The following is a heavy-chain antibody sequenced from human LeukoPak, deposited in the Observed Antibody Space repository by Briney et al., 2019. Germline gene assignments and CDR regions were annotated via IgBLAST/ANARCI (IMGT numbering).Heavy chain of an antibody. CDR2: IYTSGST. CDR1: GGSSNNYY. Sequence: KPSETLSLTCTVSGGSSNNYYWSWIRQSAGKGLEWIGRIYTSGSTNYNPPLKSRVSMSVDTSKNQFSLRLRSVTAADTAVYYCARESGYYYDTSGYTFDYWGQGILVTVSS. J-gene: IGHJ4*02. V-gene: IGHV4-4*07. CDR3: ARESGYYYDTSGYTFDY. D-gene: IGHD3-22*01.